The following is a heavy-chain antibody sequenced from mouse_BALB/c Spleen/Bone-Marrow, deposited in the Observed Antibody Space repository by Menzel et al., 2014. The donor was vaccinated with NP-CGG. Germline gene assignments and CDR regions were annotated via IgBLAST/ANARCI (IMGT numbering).Heavy chain of an antibody. CDR3: ARDGYYVFYAMDY. CDR1: GFTFSSYG. J-gene: IGHJ4*01. D-gene: IGHD2-3*01. CDR2: INSNGGST. V-gene: IGHV5-6-3*01. Sequence: EVQRVESGGGLVQPGGSLKLSCAASGFTFSSYGMSWVRQTPDKRLELVATINSNGGSTYYPDSVKGRFTISRDNAENTLYLQMSSLKSEDTAMYYCARDGYYVFYAMDYWGQGTSVTVSS.